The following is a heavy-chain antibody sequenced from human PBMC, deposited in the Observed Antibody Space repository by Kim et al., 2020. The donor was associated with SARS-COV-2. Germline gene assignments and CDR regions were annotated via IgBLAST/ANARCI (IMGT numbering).Heavy chain of an antibody. Sequence: TGNPTYDQGFTGRLVFSLDTSVSTAYLEIGSLKAEDTAIYYCARRLGMDVWGQGTTVTVSS. D-gene: IGHD2-21*02. CDR3: ARRLGMDV. V-gene: IGHV7-4-1*01. CDR2: TGNP. J-gene: IGHJ6*02.